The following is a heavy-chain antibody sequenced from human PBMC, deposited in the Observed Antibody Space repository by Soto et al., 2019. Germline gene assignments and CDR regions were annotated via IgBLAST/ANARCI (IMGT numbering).Heavy chain of an antibody. J-gene: IGHJ6*02. CDR3: ARGCYNYYGMDI. V-gene: IGHV1-69*06. CDR1: GGTFSSYA. CDR2: IIPIFGTA. Sequence: SVKVSCKASGGTFSSYAISWVRQAPGQGHEWMGGIIPIFGTANYAQKFQGRVTITADKSTSTAYMELSSLRSEDTAVYYCARGCYNYYGMDIWGQGTTVTVSS.